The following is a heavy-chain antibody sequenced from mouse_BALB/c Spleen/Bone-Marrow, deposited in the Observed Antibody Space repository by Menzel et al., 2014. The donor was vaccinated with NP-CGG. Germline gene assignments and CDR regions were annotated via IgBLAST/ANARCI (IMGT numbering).Heavy chain of an antibody. CDR3: ARGSLAYWYFDV. J-gene: IGHJ1*01. CDR1: GYSITSDYA. D-gene: IGHD4-1*01. CDR2: ISYSGST. V-gene: IGHV3-2*02. Sequence: EVHLVESGPGPVKPSQSLSLTCTVTGYSITSDYAWNWIRRLPGNILGWMGYISYSGSTSYNPYLKSRISITRDTSKNQFFSQLNSVTTEDTATYYCARGSLAYWYFDVWGAGTTVTVSS.